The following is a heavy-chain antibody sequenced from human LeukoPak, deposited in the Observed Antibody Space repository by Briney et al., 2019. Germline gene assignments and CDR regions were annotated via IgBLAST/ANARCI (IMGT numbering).Heavy chain of an antibody. CDR2: ISAYNGNT. CDR1: GYSLITYG. D-gene: IGHD3-9*01. Sequence: ASVKVSCKAAGYSLITYGISWVRQAPGQGLGWMGWISAYNGNTNYAQKLQGRLTVTTDTSTNTAYMELRSLRSDDTAVDYCARERKSSYDTLTGYYKSDAFDIWGQGTMVTVSS. CDR3: ARERKSSYDTLTGYYKSDAFDI. V-gene: IGHV1-18*01. J-gene: IGHJ3*02.